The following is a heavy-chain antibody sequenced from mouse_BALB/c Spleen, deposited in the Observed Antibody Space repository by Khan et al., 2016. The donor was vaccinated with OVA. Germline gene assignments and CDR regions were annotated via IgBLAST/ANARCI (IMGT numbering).Heavy chain of an antibody. CDR3: ASELGRYDALDY. D-gene: IGHD4-1*01. CDR2: ISYSGST. V-gene: IGHV3-2*02. J-gene: IGHJ4*01. Sequence: EVQLEESGPGLVKSSQSLSLTCTVTGYSITSDYAWNWIRQFPGNKLEWMGYISYSGSTTYNPSLKSRIPITRDTSKDQFFLQLKSVTSEDTATYYCASELGRYDALDYWGQGTSVTVSS. CDR1: GYSITSDYA.